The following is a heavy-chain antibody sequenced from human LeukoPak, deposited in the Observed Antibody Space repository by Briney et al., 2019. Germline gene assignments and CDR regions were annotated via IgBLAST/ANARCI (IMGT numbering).Heavy chain of an antibody. V-gene: IGHV3-48*01. D-gene: IGHD6-19*01. J-gene: IGHJ4*02. CDR3: ARGGAYISAVAGTLDY. Sequence: GGSLRLSCSASGFIFSTYSMTWVRQAPGRGLEWVAYIISGSNTIYYADSVKGRFTVSRDNAKNLLYLQMNSLRAEDTAVYYCARGGAYISAVAGTLDYWGQGTLVTVSS. CDR1: GFIFSTYS. CDR2: IISGSNTI.